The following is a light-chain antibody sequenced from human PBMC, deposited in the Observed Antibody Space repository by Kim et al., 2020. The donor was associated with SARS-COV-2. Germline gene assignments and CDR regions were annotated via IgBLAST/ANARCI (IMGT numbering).Light chain of an antibody. CDR3: RQSYSSPRT. V-gene: IGKV1-39*01. Sequence: SASVGDRVTITCRASQTISTFLNWYQQKPGKAPKFLIYGASSLQSGVPSRFSGSGSGTDFTLTITSLQPEDFATYYCRQSYSSPRTFGQGTKLEIK. CDR1: QTISTF. J-gene: IGKJ2*01. CDR2: GAS.